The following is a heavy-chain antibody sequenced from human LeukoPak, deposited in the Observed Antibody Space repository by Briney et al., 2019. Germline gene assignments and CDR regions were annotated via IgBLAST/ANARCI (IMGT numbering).Heavy chain of an antibody. CDR1: GYTFTGYY. CDR2: INHNSGGT. J-gene: IGHJ4*02. CDR3: ARDRGDYGDYLEFDY. D-gene: IGHD4-17*01. V-gene: IGHV1-2*02. Sequence: ASVKVSCKASGYTFTGYYMHWVRQAPGQGLEWMGWINHNSGGTNYAQKFQGRVTMTRYTSISTAYMELSRLRSDDTAVYYCARDRGDYGDYLEFDYWGQGTLVTVSS.